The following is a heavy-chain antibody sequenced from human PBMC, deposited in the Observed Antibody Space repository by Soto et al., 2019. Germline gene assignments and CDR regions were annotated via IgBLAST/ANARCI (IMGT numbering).Heavy chain of an antibody. CDR3: ARDFTHIAAVGYFDY. Sequence: GGSLRLSCAASGFTFSSYGMHWVRQAPGKGLEWVAVIWYDGSNKYYADSVKGRFTISRDNSKNTLYLQMNSLRAEDTAVYYCARDFTHIAAVGYFDYWGQGTLVTVSS. CDR1: GFTFSSYG. J-gene: IGHJ4*02. D-gene: IGHD6-13*01. CDR2: IWYDGSNK. V-gene: IGHV3-33*01.